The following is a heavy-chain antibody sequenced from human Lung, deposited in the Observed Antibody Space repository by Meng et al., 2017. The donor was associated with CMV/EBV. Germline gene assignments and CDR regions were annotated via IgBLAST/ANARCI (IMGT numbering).Heavy chain of an antibody. CDR2: LSNSGSR. V-gene: IGHV4-61*01. CDR1: GGSFTSRSYY. D-gene: IGHD4-11*01. J-gene: IGHJ4*02. CDR3: ATSTGTRPRLTLDF. Sequence: SETLSLXXTVSGGSFTSRSYYWSWIRQPPGKGLEWIGYLSNSGSRSNNPSLKSRVAISIDTSKNQVSLNLNSVTAADTAVYYCATSTGTRPRLTLDFWGQGXLVTVSS.